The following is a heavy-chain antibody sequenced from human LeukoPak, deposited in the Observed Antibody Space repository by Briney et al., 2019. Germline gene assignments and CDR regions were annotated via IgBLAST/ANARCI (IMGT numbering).Heavy chain of an antibody. CDR1: GXXFXXXG. CDR3: ARDCSGGSCYSDY. CDR2: ISAYNGNT. J-gene: IGHJ4*02. V-gene: IGHV1-18*01. Sequence: AXGXXFXXXGXXWVXXXPXQXXXXMGWISAYNGNTNYAQKLQGRVTMTTDTSTSTAYMEPRSLRSDDTAVYYCARDCSGGSCYSDYWGQGTLVTVSS. D-gene: IGHD2-15*01.